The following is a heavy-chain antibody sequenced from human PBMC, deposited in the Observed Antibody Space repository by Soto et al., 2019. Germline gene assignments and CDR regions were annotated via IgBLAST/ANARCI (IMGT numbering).Heavy chain of an antibody. D-gene: IGHD6-13*01. V-gene: IGHV4-4*02. CDR2: INHSGST. CDR1: GGSISSSIW. J-gene: IGHJ4*02. CDR3: ARVGSFAPIAAPELHDY. Sequence: PSETLSLTCTVSGGSISSSIWWTWVRQSPGKGLEWIGEINHSGSTNNNPSLKSRVTIAVDTSKNQFSLKLSSVTAADTAVYYCARVGSFAPIAAPELHDYWGQGTLVTVYS.